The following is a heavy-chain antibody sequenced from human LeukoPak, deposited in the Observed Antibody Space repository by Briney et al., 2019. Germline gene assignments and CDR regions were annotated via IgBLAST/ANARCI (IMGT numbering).Heavy chain of an antibody. Sequence: PSATLSLTCAVSGGSISSYYWSWIRQPPGKGLEWIGDIYYSGSTNYNPSLKSRVTISVDTSKNKFSLKMSSVTAADTGVYYRERDQPDGSYYRDWGQGTLVTVSS. V-gene: IGHV4-59*01. J-gene: IGHJ4*02. CDR2: IYYSGST. CDR3: ERDQPDGSYYRD. CDR1: GGSISSYY. D-gene: IGHD1-26*01.